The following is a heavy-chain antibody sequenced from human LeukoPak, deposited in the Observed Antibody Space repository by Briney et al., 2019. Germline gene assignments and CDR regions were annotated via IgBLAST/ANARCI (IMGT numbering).Heavy chain of an antibody. D-gene: IGHD3-10*01. J-gene: IGHJ3*02. V-gene: IGHV4-4*07. CDR1: GGSISSYY. CDR2: IYTSGST. Sequence: SETLSLTCTVSGGSISSYYWSWIRERDGMGLEGIGRIYTSGSTNYNPSLKSRVTMSVDTSKNQFSLKLSSVTAADTAVYYCARVLVYYYGSGSYYGDAFDIWGQGTMVTVSS. CDR3: ARVLVYYYGSGSYYGDAFDI.